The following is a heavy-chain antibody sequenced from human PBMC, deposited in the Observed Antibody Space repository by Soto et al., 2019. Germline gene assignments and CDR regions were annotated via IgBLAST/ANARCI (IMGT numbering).Heavy chain of an antibody. Sequence: SVKVSCKASGGTFSSYAISWVRQAPGQGLEWMGGIIPIFGTANYAQKFQGRVTITADESTSTAYMELSSLRSEDTAVYYCARGDKLGTDYYYGMDVWGQGTTVTAP. D-gene: IGHD7-27*01. J-gene: IGHJ6*02. CDR3: ARGDKLGTDYYYGMDV. CDR1: GGTFSSYA. CDR2: IIPIFGTA. V-gene: IGHV1-69*13.